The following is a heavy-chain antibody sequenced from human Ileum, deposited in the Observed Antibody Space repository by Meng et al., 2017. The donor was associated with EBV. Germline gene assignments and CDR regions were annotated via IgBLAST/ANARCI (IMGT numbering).Heavy chain of an antibody. Sequence: VRPSGARSSTWAGSGGSISSRDWWSWVRQPPGKGLEWIGEIYRGGGTNYNASLKSRVTISVDTSKNHFSLKLNSVTAADTAVYYCARVRVIPAAIGFDYWGQGTLVTVSS. CDR2: IYRGGGT. J-gene: IGHJ4*02. CDR3: ARVRVIPAAIGFDY. V-gene: IGHV4-4*02. D-gene: IGHD2-2*02. CDR1: GGSISSRDW.